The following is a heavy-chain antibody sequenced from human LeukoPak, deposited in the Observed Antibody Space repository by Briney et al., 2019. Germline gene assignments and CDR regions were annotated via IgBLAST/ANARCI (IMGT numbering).Heavy chain of an antibody. Sequence: ASVKVSCKASGYTFTSYAMHWVRQAPGQRLERMGWINADNGNTKYSQKFQGRVTITWDTSASTVHMELSSLRSEDTAVYYCARNLVGKTDFDYWGQGTLVTVSS. D-gene: IGHD6-19*01. V-gene: IGHV1-3*01. CDR1: GYTFTSYA. J-gene: IGHJ4*02. CDR2: INADNGNT. CDR3: ARNLVGKTDFDY.